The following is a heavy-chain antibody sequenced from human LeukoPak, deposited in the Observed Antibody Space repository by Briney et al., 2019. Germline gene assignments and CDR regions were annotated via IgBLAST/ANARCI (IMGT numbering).Heavy chain of an antibody. CDR1: GGTFSSYA. D-gene: IGHD6-19*01. Sequence: SVKVSCKASGGTFSSYAISWVRQAPGQGLEWMGRIIPIFGTGNYAQKFQGRVTITTDESTSTAYMELSSLRSEDTAVYYCATQALSGWLKKPFDYWGQGTLVTVSS. CDR2: IIPIFGTG. V-gene: IGHV1-69*05. J-gene: IGHJ4*02. CDR3: ATQALSGWLKKPFDY.